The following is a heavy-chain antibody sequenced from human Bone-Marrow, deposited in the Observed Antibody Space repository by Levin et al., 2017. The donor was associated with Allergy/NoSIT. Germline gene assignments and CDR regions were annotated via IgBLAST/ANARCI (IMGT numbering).Heavy chain of an antibody. D-gene: IGHD3-10*01. CDR3: AHHKFWFGEFPFDF. J-gene: IGHJ4*02. CDR1: GFSLSSNGVG. V-gene: IGHV2-5*02. CDR2: IYWDDDK. Sequence: SSPTLVKPTQTLTLTCTFSGFSLSSNGVGVGWIRQAPGKALEWLALIYWDDDKRYSPSLKSRLNITKDTSKNQVVLTMTNMAPVDTGTYYCAHHKFWFGEFPFDFWGRGSLVTVSS.